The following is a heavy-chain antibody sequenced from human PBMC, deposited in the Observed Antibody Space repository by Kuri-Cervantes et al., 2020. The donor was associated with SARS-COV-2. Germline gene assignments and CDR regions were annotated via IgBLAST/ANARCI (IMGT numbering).Heavy chain of an antibody. CDR1: GYTFTGYY. CDR3: ASLNARTSDAFDI. Sequence: ASVKVSCKASGYTFTGYYMHWVRQAPGQGLEWMGWINPNSGGTNYAQKFQGRVTMTRDTSISTAYMELSRLRSDDTAVYHCASLNARTSDAFDIWGQGTMVTVSS. CDR2: INPNSGGT. J-gene: IGHJ3*02. V-gene: IGHV1-2*02. D-gene: IGHD1-1*01.